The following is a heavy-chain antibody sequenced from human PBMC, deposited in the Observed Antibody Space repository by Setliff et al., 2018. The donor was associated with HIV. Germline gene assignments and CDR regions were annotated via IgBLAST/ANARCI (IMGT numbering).Heavy chain of an antibody. CDR2: IHNSGNT. CDR1: GDSMSTYY. J-gene: IGHJ4*02. Sequence: SETLSLTCSLSGDSMSTYYWSWIRQTAGKGLEWIGRIHNSGNTYFNPSLKSRITISIDTSKNQFSLKMSSVTAADTAVYYCARDRYAGEIDYWGQGTLVTVSS. CDR3: ARDRYAGEIDY. D-gene: IGHD3-10*01. V-gene: IGHV4-4*07.